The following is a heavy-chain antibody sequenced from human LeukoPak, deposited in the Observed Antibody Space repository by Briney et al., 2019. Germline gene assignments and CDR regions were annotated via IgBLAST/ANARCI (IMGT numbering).Heavy chain of an antibody. Sequence: PGGSLRLSCAASGFTFSNYAMSWVRQAPGTGLEWVSGISGSGGSTYYADSVKGRFTIPRDNSKNTLYLQMNSLRAEDTAVYYCAKCPPYCTNGVCYTQKYYFDYWGQGTLVTVSS. D-gene: IGHD2-8*01. CDR1: GFTFSNYA. CDR2: ISGSGGST. CDR3: AKCPPYCTNGVCYTQKYYFDY. J-gene: IGHJ4*02. V-gene: IGHV3-23*01.